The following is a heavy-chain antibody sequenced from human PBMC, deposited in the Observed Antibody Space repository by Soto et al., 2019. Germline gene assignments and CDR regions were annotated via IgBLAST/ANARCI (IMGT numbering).Heavy chain of an antibody. CDR3: ARHPKYSSSSQDDYYYYGMDV. J-gene: IGHJ6*02. D-gene: IGHD6-6*01. CDR1: GYSFTSYW. Sequence: GESLKISCKGSGYSFTSYWISWLREMPVKGLEWIGMIDPSDSYTNYSPSFQGHVTISADKSISTAYLQLSSLKASDTAMYYCARHPKYSSSSQDDYYYYGMDVWGQGTTVTVSS. V-gene: IGHV5-10-1*01. CDR2: IDPSDSYT.